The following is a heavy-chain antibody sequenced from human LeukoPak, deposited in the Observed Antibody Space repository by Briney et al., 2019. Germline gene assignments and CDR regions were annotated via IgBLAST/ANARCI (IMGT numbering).Heavy chain of an antibody. J-gene: IGHJ3*02. CDR3: ARRLGYCSSTSCPITAFDI. V-gene: IGHV4-59*01. Sequence: PSETLSLTCTVSGGSISSYYWSWIRQPPGKGLEWIGYIYYSGSTNYSPSLKSRVTISVDTSKNQFSLKLSSVTAADTAVYYCARRLGYCSSTSCPITAFDIWGQGTMVTVSS. D-gene: IGHD2-2*01. CDR1: GGSISSYY. CDR2: IYYSGST.